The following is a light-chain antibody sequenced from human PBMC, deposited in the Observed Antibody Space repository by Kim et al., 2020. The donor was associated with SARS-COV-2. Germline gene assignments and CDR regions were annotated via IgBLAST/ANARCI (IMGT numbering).Light chain of an antibody. J-gene: IGKJ2*01. Sequence: IQLTQSPSTLSASVGDRVTITCRASQSVDRWLAWYQHKPGTAPNVLIYDTSSLQSGVPSRFSGSGSGTVFTLTIDSLQPDDFATYYCQQYNKHFSFGQGTKLEI. V-gene: IGKV1-5*01. CDR1: QSVDRW. CDR2: DTS. CDR3: QQYNKHFS.